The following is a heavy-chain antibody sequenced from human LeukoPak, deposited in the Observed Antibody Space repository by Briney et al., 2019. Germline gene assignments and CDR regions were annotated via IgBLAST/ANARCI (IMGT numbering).Heavy chain of an antibody. Sequence: SETLSLTCAVYGGSFSGYYWSWIRQPPGKGLEWIGEINHSGSTNYNPSLKSRVTISVDTSKNQFSLKLSSVTAADTAVYYCARATGPFGMNDYWGQGTLVTVSS. D-gene: IGHD3-16*01. CDR1: GGSFSGYY. J-gene: IGHJ4*02. CDR3: ARATGPFGMNDY. V-gene: IGHV4-34*01. CDR2: INHSGST.